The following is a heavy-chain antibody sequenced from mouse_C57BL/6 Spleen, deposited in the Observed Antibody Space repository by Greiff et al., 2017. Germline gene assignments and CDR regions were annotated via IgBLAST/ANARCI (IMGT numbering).Heavy chain of an antibody. Sequence: QVQLQQSGPELVKPGASVKISCKASGYAFSSSWMNWVKQRPGKGLEWIGRIYPGDGDTNYNGKFKGKATLTADKSSSTAYMQLSSLTSEDAAVYFCAISDTTVVARGYYFVYWGQGTTLTVSS. CDR3: AISDTTVVARGYYFVY. CDR1: GYAFSSSW. CDR2: IYPGDGDT. V-gene: IGHV1-82*01. J-gene: IGHJ2*01. D-gene: IGHD1-1*01.